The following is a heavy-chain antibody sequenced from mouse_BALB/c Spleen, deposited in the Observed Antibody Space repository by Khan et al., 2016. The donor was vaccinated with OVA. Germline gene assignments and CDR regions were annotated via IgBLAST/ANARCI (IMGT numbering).Heavy chain of an antibody. J-gene: IGHJ3*01. D-gene: IGHD1-1*01. V-gene: IGHV5-9-3*01. Sequence: EVELVESGGDLVKPGGSLKLSCSASGFTFSTFAMSWVRQTPEKSLEWVATISSGGDYIYYPDSVKGRFTISRDNAKNPLFLQMRCLRSEDTAMDYCARHNYGPIDYGGQGTLVTVSA. CDR2: ISSGGDYI. CDR3: ARHNYGPIDY. CDR1: GFTFSTFA.